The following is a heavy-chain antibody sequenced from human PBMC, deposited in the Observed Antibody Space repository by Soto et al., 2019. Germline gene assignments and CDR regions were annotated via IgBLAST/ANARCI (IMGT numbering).Heavy chain of an antibody. CDR2: INSDGSST. Sequence: EVQLVESGGGLVQPGGSLRLSCAASGFTFSSYWMHWVRQAPGKGLVWVSRINSDGSSTSYADSVKGRFTISRDNAKNTLYLQMNSLRDQDTAVYYCARDIVVGQGSSGKIFDYWGQGTLVTVSS. D-gene: IGHD2-15*01. J-gene: IGHJ4*02. V-gene: IGHV3-74*01. CDR3: ARDIVVGQGSSGKIFDY. CDR1: GFTFSSYW.